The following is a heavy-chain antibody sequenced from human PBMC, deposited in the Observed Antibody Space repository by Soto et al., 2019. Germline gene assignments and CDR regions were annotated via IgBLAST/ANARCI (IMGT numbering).Heavy chain of an antibody. CDR3: ARDQGRIAARPEAVLAYYYYGMDV. Sequence: QVQLQESGPGLVKPSQTLSLTCTVSGGSISSGGYYWSWIRQHPGKGLEWIGYIYYSGSTYYNPSHKSRVTISVDTSKNQFSLKLSSVTAADTAVYYCARDQGRIAARPEAVLAYYYYGMDVWGQGTTVTVSS. J-gene: IGHJ6*02. CDR1: GGSISSGGYY. V-gene: IGHV4-31*03. CDR2: IYYSGST. D-gene: IGHD6-6*01.